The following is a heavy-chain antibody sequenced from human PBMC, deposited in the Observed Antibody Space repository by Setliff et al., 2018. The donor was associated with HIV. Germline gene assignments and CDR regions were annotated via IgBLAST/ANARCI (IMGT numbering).Heavy chain of an antibody. Sequence: GESLKLSCKASGYSFTSYWIGWVRQMPGKGLEWMGIINPGDSDIRYGPSFRGQVTISVDKSINTAYLQWSSLKASDTAMYYCASSITVAGGRSFYYYAMDVWGQGTTVTVSS. D-gene: IGHD1-20*01. CDR1: GYSFTSYW. CDR3: ASSITVAGGRSFYYYAMDV. J-gene: IGHJ6*02. CDR2: INPGDSDI. V-gene: IGHV5-51*01.